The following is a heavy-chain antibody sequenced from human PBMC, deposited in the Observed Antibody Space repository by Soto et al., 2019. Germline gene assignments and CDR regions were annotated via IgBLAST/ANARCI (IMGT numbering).Heavy chain of an antibody. Sequence: ASLKVSCKASGYTFTIYGISWVRQAPGQGLEWMGWISAYNGNTNYAQKLQGRVTMTTDTSTSTAYMELRSLRSDDTAVYYCARFDRYYGSGSYYSPWFDPWGQGTLVTVSS. CDR3: ARFDRYYGSGSYYSPWFDP. V-gene: IGHV1-18*01. CDR2: ISAYNGNT. CDR1: GYTFTIYG. J-gene: IGHJ5*02. D-gene: IGHD3-10*01.